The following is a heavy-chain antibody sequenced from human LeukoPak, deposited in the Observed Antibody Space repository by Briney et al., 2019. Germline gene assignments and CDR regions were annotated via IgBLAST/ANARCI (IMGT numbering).Heavy chain of an antibody. CDR2: IIPIFGTA. D-gene: IGHD3-22*01. Sequence: SVKVSCKASGGTFSSYAISWVRQAPGQGLEWMGGIIPIFGTANYAQKFQGRVTITADESTSTAYMELSSLRSEDTAVYYCATRADSSGYFFDYWGQGTLVTVSS. J-gene: IGHJ4*02. CDR3: ATRADSSGYFFDY. CDR1: GGTFSSYA. V-gene: IGHV1-69*13.